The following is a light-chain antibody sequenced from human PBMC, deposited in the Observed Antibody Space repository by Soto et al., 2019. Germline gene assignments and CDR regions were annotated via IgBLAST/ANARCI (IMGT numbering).Light chain of an antibody. CDR1: QTIYNN. CDR2: GAS. Sequence: IVLTQSPATLSVSPGEGATLSCRASQTIYNNLAWYQQKPGQAPRLLFYGASTRASGTPARFSGSGSGTEFTLTISSLQSEDFAVYYCQQYNNWPPDTFGQGTKLEIK. CDR3: QQYNNWPPDT. J-gene: IGKJ2*01. V-gene: IGKV3-15*01.